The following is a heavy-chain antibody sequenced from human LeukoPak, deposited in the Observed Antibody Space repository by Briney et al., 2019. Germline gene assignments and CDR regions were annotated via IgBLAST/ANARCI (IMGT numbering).Heavy chain of an antibody. D-gene: IGHD6-6*01. CDR2: INPNSGGT. CDR3: ARLPTSARPARPPTFDS. J-gene: IGHJ4*02. Sequence: ASVKVSCKASGYTFTGYYMHWVRQAPGQGLEWMGWINPNSGGTNYAQKFQGRVTMTRDTSISTAYMELSRLRSDDTGVYYCARLPTSARPARPPTFDSWGPGPPAPLS. CDR1: GYTFTGYY. V-gene: IGHV1-2*02.